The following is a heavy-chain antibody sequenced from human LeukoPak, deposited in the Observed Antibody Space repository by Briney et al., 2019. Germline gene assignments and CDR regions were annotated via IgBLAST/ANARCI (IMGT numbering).Heavy chain of an antibody. Sequence: ASVKVSCKASGYTFTGYYMLWGRQAPGQGLEGMGWMKPNSGGTNYAQKFQRWGTMTRDTSISTAYRERSRLRSDDTPVYYCAREVEGYGDYEYFQHWGQGTLVTVSS. CDR1: GYTFTGYY. J-gene: IGHJ1*01. D-gene: IGHD4-17*01. V-gene: IGHV1-2*04. CDR2: MKPNSGGT. CDR3: AREVEGYGDYEYFQH.